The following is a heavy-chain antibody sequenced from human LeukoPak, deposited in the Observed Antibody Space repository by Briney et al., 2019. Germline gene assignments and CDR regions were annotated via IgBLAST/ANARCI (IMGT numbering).Heavy chain of an antibody. Sequence: GGFLRLSCAASGYTFSSYAMSWVRQAPGKGLEWVSAISGSGGSTYYADSVKGRFTISRDNSKNTLYLQMNSLRAEDTAVYYCAKVLTGDMNYFDYWGQGTLVTVSS. CDR3: AKVLTGDMNYFDY. V-gene: IGHV3-23*01. D-gene: IGHD7-27*01. J-gene: IGHJ4*02. CDR2: ISGSGGST. CDR1: GYTFSSYA.